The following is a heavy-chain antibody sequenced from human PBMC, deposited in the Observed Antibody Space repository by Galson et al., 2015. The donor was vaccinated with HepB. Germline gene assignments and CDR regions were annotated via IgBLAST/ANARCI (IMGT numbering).Heavy chain of an antibody. V-gene: IGHV7-4-1*02. CDR1: GYSFDRNT. CDR2: INTNTGNP. J-gene: IGHJ4*02. D-gene: IGHD2-21*01. Sequence: SVKVSCKASGYSFDRNTINWVRQAPGQGLEWMGWINTNTGNPTYAQGFTGRFVFSLDTSVSTAYLQISSLKAEDTAKYYCARADGGGYYYLDYWGQGTLVTVSS. CDR3: ARADGGGYYYLDY.